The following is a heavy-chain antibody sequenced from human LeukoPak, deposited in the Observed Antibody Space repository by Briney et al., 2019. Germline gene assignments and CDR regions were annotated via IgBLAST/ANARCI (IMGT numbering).Heavy chain of an antibody. V-gene: IGHV3-33*01. CDR2: TGPDGKKT. CDR1: GFTFNRYG. Sequence: GGSLRLSCAASGFTFNRYGMHWVRQAPGKGLEWVAFTGPDGKKTFYGDSLDGRFTISRDNFEDTVFLQMNTMRAEDTAVYYCARQMVEGQQNYYMDVWGNGATVTVSS. J-gene: IGHJ6*03. CDR3: ARQMVEGQQNYYMDV. D-gene: IGHD2-15*01.